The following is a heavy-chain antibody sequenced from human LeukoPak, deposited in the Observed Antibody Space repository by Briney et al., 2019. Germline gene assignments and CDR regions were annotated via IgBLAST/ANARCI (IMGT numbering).Heavy chain of an antibody. V-gene: IGHV4-34*01. CDR1: GGSFSGYY. J-gene: IGHJ6*03. CDR3: ARGNHRQEMPTVWNYYMDV. D-gene: IGHD5-24*01. Sequence: SETLSLTCAVYGGSFSGYYWSWIRQPPGKGLEWIGEINHSGSTNYNPSLKSRVTISVDTSKNQFSLKLSSVTAADTAVYYCARGNHRQEMPTVWNYYMDVWGKGTTVTVSS. CDR2: INHSGST.